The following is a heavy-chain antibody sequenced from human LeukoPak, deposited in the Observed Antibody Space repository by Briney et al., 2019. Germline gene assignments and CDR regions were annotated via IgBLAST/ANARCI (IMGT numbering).Heavy chain of an antibody. CDR1: GGSISSSSYY. D-gene: IGHD4-11*01. J-gene: IGHJ4*02. V-gene: IGHV4-39*07. CDR3: ATADDYSNYAVNY. CDR2: IYYSGST. Sequence: SETLSLTCTVSGGSISSSSYYWGWIRQPPGKGLEWIGSIYYSGSTYYNPSLKSRVTISVDTSKNQFSLKLSSVTAADTAVYYCATADDYSNYAVNYWGQGTLVTVSS.